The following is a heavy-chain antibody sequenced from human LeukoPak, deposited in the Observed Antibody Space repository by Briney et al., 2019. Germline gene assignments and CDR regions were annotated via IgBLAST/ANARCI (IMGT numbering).Heavy chain of an antibody. CDR2: IYHSGST. V-gene: IGHV4-38-2*02. Sequence: KPSETVSLTCTVSGYSISSGYYWGWIRQPPGKGLEWIGSIYHSGSTYYNPSLKSRVTISVDTSKNQFSLKLSSVTAADTAVYYCASLPAATYFDYWGQGTLVTVSS. CDR3: ASLPAATYFDY. CDR1: GYSISSGYY. J-gene: IGHJ4*02. D-gene: IGHD2-2*01.